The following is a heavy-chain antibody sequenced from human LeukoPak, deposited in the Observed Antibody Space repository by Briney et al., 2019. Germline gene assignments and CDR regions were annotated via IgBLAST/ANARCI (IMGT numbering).Heavy chain of an antibody. J-gene: IGHJ6*02. Sequence: GGSLRLSCAASGFSFTTYGMNWVRRAPGKGLEWVSFISRASNNIYYADSVKGRFTISRDNAKNSVLLHRNTLRAEDTAVYYCARGHGLDVWGQGTTVTVSS. CDR2: ISRASNNI. CDR3: ARGHGLDV. V-gene: IGHV3-21*06. CDR1: GFSFTTYG.